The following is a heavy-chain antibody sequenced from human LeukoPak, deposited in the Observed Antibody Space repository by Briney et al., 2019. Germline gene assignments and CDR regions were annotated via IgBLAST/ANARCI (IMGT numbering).Heavy chain of an antibody. CDR1: GGSISITNW. CDR2: VKLQGST. V-gene: IGHV4-4*02. CDR3: AREGGPYRPLDY. Sequence: SETLSLTCGLSGGSISITNWWTWVRPPPGKGLEWIGEVKLQGSTNYNPSLKSRVAISVDKSENHISLKLTSVTAADKAVYYGAREGGPYRPLDYSGQGTLVTVAS. J-gene: IGHJ4*02.